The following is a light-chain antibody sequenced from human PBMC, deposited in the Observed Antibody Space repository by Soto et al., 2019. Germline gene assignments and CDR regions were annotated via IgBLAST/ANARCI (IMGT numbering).Light chain of an antibody. CDR1: HTVVNDY. J-gene: IGKJ2*01. CDR3: QHLDK. Sequence: VLTQSPGTVSLSPGERATLSCWASHTVVNDYLAWYQQRPGQAPRLLLYGVSNRATGVPDRFSGSGSGTDFTLTISRLEPEDFAVYYCQHLDKFAQGTKVDIK. CDR2: GVS. V-gene: IGKV3-20*01.